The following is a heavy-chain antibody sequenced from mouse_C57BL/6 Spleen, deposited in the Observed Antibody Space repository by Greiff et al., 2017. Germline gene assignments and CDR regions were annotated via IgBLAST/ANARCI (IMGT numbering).Heavy chain of an antibody. V-gene: IGHV1-72*01. D-gene: IGHD3-1*01. CDR1: GYTFTSYW. Sequence: VQLQQSGAELVKPGASVKLSCKASGYTFTSYWMHWVKQRPGRGLEWIGWIDPNSGDTNYNEKFKSKATLTVDKPSSTAYMQLSSLTSEDSAVYSCESSGGRYCFDYWGQGTSLTVSS. CDR2: IDPNSGDT. J-gene: IGHJ2*02. CDR3: ESSGGRYCFDY.